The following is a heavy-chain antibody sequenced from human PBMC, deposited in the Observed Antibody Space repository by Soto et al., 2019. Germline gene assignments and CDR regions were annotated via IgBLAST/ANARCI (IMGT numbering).Heavy chain of an antibody. J-gene: IGHJ6*02. Sequence: SETLSLTCSVSGGSISSGYYYWSWIRQPPGKGLEWIGNIYYSGNTYYNPSLKSRLIISIDTSKNQFSPKVGSVTAADTAVYYCDSYSLYGMDVWGPGTTVTVSS. CDR2: IYYSGNT. CDR1: GGSISSGYYY. V-gene: IGHV4-30-4*01. CDR3: DSYSLYGMDV. D-gene: IGHD2-21*01.